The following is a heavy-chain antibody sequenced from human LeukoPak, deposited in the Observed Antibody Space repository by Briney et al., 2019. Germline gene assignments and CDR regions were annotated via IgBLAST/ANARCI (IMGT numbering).Heavy chain of an antibody. CDR1: GGTFTSCA. CDR3: ASEGELYYALDY. Sequence: GASVKVSFKGAGGTFTSCAISWVRQAPGQGQEWMGEIIPICGTANYAQKFKGRVTLTTDESTSTAYRELSSLRPEDTAVYYCASEGELYYALDYWGQGTLVTVSS. CDR2: IIPICGTA. J-gene: IGHJ4*02. D-gene: IGHD1-26*01. V-gene: IGHV1-69*05.